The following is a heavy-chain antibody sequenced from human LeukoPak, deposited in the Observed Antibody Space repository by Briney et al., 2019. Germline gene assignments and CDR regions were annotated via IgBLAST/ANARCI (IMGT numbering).Heavy chain of an antibody. CDR1: GYSFTSYW. J-gene: IGHJ4*02. CDR2: IDPSDSYN. CDR3: ARHRDYFDSSGYYMYYFDY. Sequence: GESLKISCKGSGYSFTSYWITWVRPMPGKGLEWMGRIDPSDSYNNYNPSFQGHVTISDDKSINTAYLQWSSLKASDTAMYYCARHRDYFDSSGYYMYYFDYWGQGTLVTVSS. V-gene: IGHV5-10-1*01. D-gene: IGHD3-22*01.